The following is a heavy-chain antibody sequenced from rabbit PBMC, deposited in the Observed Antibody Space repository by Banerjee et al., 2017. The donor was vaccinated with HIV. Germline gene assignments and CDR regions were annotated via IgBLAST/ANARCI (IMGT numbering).Heavy chain of an antibody. V-gene: IGHV1S45*01. CDR2: IYTGSSVEI. J-gene: IGHJ4*01. Sequence: QEQLEESGGDLVKPEGSLTLTCTASGFSFSSSYYMYWVRQAPGKGLEWIGCIYTGSSVEIYYASWAKRRFTISKTSSTTVTLQMTSLTAADTATYFCAKGDRYDDHGFNLWGPGTLVTVS. CDR3: AKGDRYDDHGFNL. D-gene: IGHD2-1*01. CDR1: GFSFSSSYY.